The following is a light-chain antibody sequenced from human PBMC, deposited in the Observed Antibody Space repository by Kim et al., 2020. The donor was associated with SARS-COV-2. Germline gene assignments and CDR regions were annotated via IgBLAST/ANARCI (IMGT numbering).Light chain of an antibody. V-gene: IGLV3-1*01. J-gene: IGLJ2*01. CDR1: KRGENF. CDR2: QNI. Sequence: VYPGTTAPITCSGSKRGENFVCLVQQKPGPSPVLVMYQNIQPPSGSPERFSGSKSGNTATLTITRTQTVDEADYYCQTWEGNTGGIFGGGTQLTVL. CDR3: QTWEGNTGGI.